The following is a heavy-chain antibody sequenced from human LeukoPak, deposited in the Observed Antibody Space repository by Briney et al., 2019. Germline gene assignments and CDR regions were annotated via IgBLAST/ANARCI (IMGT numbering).Heavy chain of an antibody. V-gene: IGHV3-74*01. CDR1: GFTFSSYR. CDR3: AREGKVGATVFDY. J-gene: IGHJ4*02. Sequence: GGSLRLSCAASGFTFSSYRMHWVRQAPGKGLVWVSRINSDGSSTSYADCVKGRFTISRDNAKNTLYLQMNSLRAEDTAVYYCAREGKVGATVFDYWGQGTLVTVSS. D-gene: IGHD1-26*01. CDR2: INSDGSST.